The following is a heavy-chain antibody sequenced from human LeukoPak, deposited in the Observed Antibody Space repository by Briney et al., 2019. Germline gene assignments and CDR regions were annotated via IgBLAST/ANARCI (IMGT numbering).Heavy chain of an antibody. Sequence: IPSETLSLTCTVSGGSISSSSYLWAWIRQPPEKGLEWIGNIYYSGNTYYNPSLKSRATISVDTSKNQFSLKLNSVTAADTAVYYCARRQQVGRGFFDYWGQGTLVTVSS. CDR3: ARRQQVGRGFFDY. D-gene: IGHD6-6*01. CDR2: IYYSGNT. V-gene: IGHV4-39*01. CDR1: GGSISSSSYL. J-gene: IGHJ4*02.